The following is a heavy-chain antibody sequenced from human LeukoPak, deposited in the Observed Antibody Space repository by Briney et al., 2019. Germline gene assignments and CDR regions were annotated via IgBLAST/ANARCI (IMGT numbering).Heavy chain of an antibody. CDR1: GFTFSRYA. CDR3: ARVPDDSSGYYYAGY. D-gene: IGHD3-22*01. V-gene: IGHV3-30-3*01. CDR2: ISYDGSNE. Sequence: PGGSLRLSCAASGFTFSRYAMRWVRQAPGKGLEWVAVISYDGSNEYYAESVKGRFTISRDSSENTLYLEMNSLRVEDTAVYYCARVPDDSSGYYYAGYWGQGTLVTVSS. J-gene: IGHJ4*02.